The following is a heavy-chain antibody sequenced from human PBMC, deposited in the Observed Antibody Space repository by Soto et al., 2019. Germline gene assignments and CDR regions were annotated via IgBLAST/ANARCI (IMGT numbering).Heavy chain of an antibody. CDR3: ARRSYYYDSSPKGAFDI. J-gene: IGHJ3*02. V-gene: IGHV4-34*01. CDR1: GGSISSFY. Sequence: SETLSLTCTVSGGSISSFYWSRIRQPPGKGLEWIGEINHSGSTNYNPSLRSRVTISVDTSKNQFSLKLSSVTAADTAVYYCARRSYYYDSSPKGAFDIWGQGTMVTVSS. D-gene: IGHD3-22*01. CDR2: INHSGST.